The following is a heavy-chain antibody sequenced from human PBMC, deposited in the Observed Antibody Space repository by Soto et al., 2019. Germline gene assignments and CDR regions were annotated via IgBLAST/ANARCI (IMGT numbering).Heavy chain of an antibody. Sequence: GGSLRLSCAASGFTFDDYTMHWVRQAPGKGLEWVSLISWDGGSTYYADSVKGRFTISRDNSKNSLYLQMNSLRTEDTALYYCAKESQYSSSHFDYWGQGTLVTVSS. D-gene: IGHD6-6*01. CDR1: GFTFDDYT. J-gene: IGHJ4*02. CDR3: AKESQYSSSHFDY. CDR2: ISWDGGST. V-gene: IGHV3-43*01.